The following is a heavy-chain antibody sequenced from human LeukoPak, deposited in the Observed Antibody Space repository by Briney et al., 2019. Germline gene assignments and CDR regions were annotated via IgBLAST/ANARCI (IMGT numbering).Heavy chain of an antibody. CDR2: ISYDGSNK. J-gene: IGHJ3*01. CDR1: GFTFSSYA. CDR3: ARGGSGPPDAFDL. D-gene: IGHD2-15*01. V-gene: IGHV3-30-3*01. Sequence: GGSLRLSCAASGFTFSSYAMHWVRQAPGKGLEWVAVISYDGSNKYYADSVKGRFTMSRDNSKNTLYLQMNSLRAEDTAVYYCARGGSGPPDAFDLWGQGTMVTVSS.